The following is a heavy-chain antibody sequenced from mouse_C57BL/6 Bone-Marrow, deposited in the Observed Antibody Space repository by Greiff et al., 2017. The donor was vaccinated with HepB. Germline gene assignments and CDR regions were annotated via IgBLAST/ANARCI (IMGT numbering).Heavy chain of an antibody. CDR3: ARSRYYDYDPVYAMDY. Sequence: VKVVESGAELARPGASVKLSCKASGYTFTSYGISWVRQRTGQGLEWIGEIYPRSGNTYYNEKFKGKATLTADKSSSTAYMELRSLTSEDSAVYFCARSRYYDYDPVYAMDYWGQGTSVTVSS. CDR2: IYPRSGNT. V-gene: IGHV1-81*01. CDR1: GYTFTSYG. D-gene: IGHD2-4*01. J-gene: IGHJ4*01.